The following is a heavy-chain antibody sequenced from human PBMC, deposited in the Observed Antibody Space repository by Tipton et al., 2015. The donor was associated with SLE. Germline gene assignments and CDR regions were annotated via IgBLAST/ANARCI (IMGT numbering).Heavy chain of an antibody. CDR3: ARGYCSGGSCSYWYFDL. V-gene: IGHV4-30-2*01. D-gene: IGHD2-15*01. CDR1: GGSISSGGYS. Sequence: TLSLTCAVSGGSISSGGYSWSWIRQPPGKGLEWIGETNHSGSTNYNPSLKSRVTISVDTSKHQFSLKLSSVTAADTAVYYCARGYCSGGSCSYWYFDLWGRGTLVTVSS. CDR2: TNHSGST. J-gene: IGHJ2*01.